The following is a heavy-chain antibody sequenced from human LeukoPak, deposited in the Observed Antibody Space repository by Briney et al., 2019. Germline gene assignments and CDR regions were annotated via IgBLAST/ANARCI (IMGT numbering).Heavy chain of an antibody. Sequence: GASVKVSCKASGYTFTSYGISWVRQAPGQGLEWMGGIIPVFGTTNYAQRFQGRVTITADKSTSTAYMELNSLSSEDTAVYYCARPRGGVFCSSTSCFLDHWGQGTLVTVSS. CDR1: GYTFTSYG. J-gene: IGHJ4*02. V-gene: IGHV1-69*06. D-gene: IGHD2-2*01. CDR3: ARPRGGVFCSSTSCFLDH. CDR2: IIPVFGTT.